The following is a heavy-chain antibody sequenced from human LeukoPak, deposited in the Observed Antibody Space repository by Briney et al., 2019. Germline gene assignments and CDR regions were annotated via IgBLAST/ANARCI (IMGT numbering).Heavy chain of an antibody. J-gene: IGHJ4*02. Sequence: PGGSLRLSCAASGFTFSSYEMNWVRQAPGKGLEWVSSISRSGTNTYQADSVKGRFTISRDNAKNSLYLQMNSLRAEDTAVYYCARVLEAASFDYWGQGTLVTVSS. V-gene: IGHV3-21*01. CDR1: GFTFSSYE. CDR3: ARVLEAASFDY. CDR2: ISRSGTNT. D-gene: IGHD6-13*01.